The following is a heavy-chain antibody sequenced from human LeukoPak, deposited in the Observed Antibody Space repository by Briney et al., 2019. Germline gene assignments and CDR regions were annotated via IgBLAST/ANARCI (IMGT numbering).Heavy chain of an antibody. V-gene: IGHV3-53*01. J-gene: IGHJ4*02. Sequence: GGSLRLSCAASGFTVITNDMTWVRQAPGKGLEWVSVLYSDGNTKYADSVQGRFTISRDNSKNTLYLEMNSLSPDDTAVYYCARGVGPLAANTLPYWGQGTLVTVSS. D-gene: IGHD3-16*01. CDR1: GFTVITND. CDR3: ARGVGPLAANTLPY. CDR2: LYSDGNT.